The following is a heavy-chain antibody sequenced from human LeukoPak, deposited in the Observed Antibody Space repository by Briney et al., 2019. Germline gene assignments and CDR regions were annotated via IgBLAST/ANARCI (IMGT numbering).Heavy chain of an antibody. Sequence: GGSLRLSCAASGFTFSSYAMHWVRQAPGKGLEWVAVISYDGSNKYYADSVKGRFTISRDNSMNTLYLQMNSLRAEDTAVYYCARDRRRGRNPNMITFGGAFDYWGQGTLVTVSS. CDR3: ARDRRRGRNPNMITFGGAFDY. D-gene: IGHD3-16*01. CDR1: GFTFSSYA. V-gene: IGHV3-30-3*01. CDR2: ISYDGSNK. J-gene: IGHJ4*02.